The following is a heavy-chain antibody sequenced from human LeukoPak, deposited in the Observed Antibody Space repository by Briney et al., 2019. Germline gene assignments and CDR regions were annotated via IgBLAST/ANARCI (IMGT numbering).Heavy chain of an antibody. CDR3: ASAFDYDFWSGYDD. Sequence: GGSLRLSCAASGFTLSSYSMNWVRQAPGKGLEWVSSISSSSSYIYYADSVKGRFTNSRDNAKNSLYLQMNSLRAEDTAVYYWASAFDYDFWSGYDDWGQGTLVTVSS. V-gene: IGHV3-21*01. CDR2: ISSSSSYI. J-gene: IGHJ4*02. CDR1: GFTLSSYS. D-gene: IGHD3-3*01.